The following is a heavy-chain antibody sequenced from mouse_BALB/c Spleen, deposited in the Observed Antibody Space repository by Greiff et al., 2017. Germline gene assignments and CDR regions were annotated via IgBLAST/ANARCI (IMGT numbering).Heavy chain of an antibody. V-gene: IGHV3-6*02. CDR1: GYYITSGYY. CDR3: ASGRYDHYAMDY. Sequence: ESGPGLVKPSQSLSLTCSVTGYYITSGYYWTWIRQFPGNKLEWMGYISYDGSNNYNPSLKNRISITRDTSKNQFFLKLKSVTTEDTATYYGASGRYDHYAMDYWGQGTSVTVAS. CDR2: ISYDGSN. D-gene: IGHD2-14*01. J-gene: IGHJ4*01.